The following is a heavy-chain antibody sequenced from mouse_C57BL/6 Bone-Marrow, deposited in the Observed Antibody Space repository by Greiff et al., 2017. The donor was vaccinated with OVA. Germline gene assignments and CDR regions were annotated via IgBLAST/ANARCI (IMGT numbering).Heavy chain of an antibody. J-gene: IGHJ3*01. Sequence: EVQRVESGGGLVKPGGSLKLSCAASGFTFSSYAMSWVRQTPEKRLEWVATISDGGSYTYYPDNVKGRFTISRDNAKNNLYLQMSHLKSEDTAMYYCASHSAYWGQGTLVTVSA. CDR2: ISDGGSYT. CDR3: ASHSAY. CDR1: GFTFSSYA. V-gene: IGHV5-4*01.